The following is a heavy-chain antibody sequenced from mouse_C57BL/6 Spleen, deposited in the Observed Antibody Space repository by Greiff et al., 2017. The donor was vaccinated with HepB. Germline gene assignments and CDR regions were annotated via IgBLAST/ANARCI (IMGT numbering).Heavy chain of an antibody. Sequence: VQLQQSGAELVKPGASVKLSCKASGYTFTEYTIHWVKQRSGQGLEWIGWFYPGSGSIKYNEKFKDKATMNADKYSSTVYMVLSKLTTEDSAVYSCARHEGYGNYWYFEVWGTGTTVTVAS. CDR3: ARHEGYGNYWYFEV. CDR1: GYTFTEYT. D-gene: IGHD1-1*01. J-gene: IGHJ1*03. V-gene: IGHV1-62-2*01. CDR2: FYPGSGSI.